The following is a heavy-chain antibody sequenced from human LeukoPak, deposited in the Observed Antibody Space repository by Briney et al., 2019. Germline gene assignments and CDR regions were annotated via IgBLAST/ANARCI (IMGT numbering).Heavy chain of an antibody. V-gene: IGHV1-18*01. CDR2: ISAYNGNT. CDR1: GYTFTSYG. J-gene: IGHJ6*03. CDR3: ARDLSCSSTSCHQYYYYYYMDV. D-gene: IGHD2-2*01. Sequence: ASAKVSCKASGYTFTSYGISWVRQAPGQGLEWMGWISAYNGNTNYAQKLQGRVTMTTDTSTSTAYMELRSLRSDDTAVYYCARDLSCSSTSCHQYYYYYYMDVWGKGTTVTVSS.